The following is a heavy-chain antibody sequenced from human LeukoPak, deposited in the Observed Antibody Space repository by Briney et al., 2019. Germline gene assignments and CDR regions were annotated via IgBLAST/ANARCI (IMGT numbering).Heavy chain of an antibody. D-gene: IGHD3-10*01. J-gene: IGHJ6*03. V-gene: IGHV1-46*01. Sequence: GASVKVSCKASGYTFTSYYMHWVRQAPGQGLEWMGIINPSGGSTSYAQKFQGRVTMTEDTSTDTAYMELSSLRSEDTAVYYCATTSMTRGIYYFYMDVWGKGTTVTVSS. CDR2: INPSGGST. CDR1: GYTFTSYY. CDR3: ATTSMTRGIYYFYMDV.